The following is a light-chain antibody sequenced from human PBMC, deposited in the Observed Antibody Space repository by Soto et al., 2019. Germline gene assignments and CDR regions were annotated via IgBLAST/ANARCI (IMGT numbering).Light chain of an antibody. V-gene: IGKV1-39*01. Sequence: DIQMTQSPSSLSASVGDRVTITCRASQSISSYLNWYQQKPWKAPKLLIYAAYSLQSGVPSRFSGSGSGTDCTLTISRLQPEDFATYYCQQSYSTPWTFGQGTKVEIK. CDR1: QSISSY. CDR3: QQSYSTPWT. CDR2: AAY. J-gene: IGKJ1*01.